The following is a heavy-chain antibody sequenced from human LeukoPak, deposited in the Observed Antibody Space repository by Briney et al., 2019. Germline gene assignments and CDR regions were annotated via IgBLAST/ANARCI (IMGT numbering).Heavy chain of an antibody. CDR2: MGRDGNEI. D-gene: IGHD6-19*01. Sequence: GGSLRLSCSASGFTFSTYWMSWVRQAPGKGLEWVANMGRDGNEIYYLDSVRGRFTISRDNAKNSLYLQMNSLRTEDTAVYYCAKDGKQWHDSWGQGTLVTVSS. CDR3: AKDGKQWHDS. J-gene: IGHJ4*02. CDR1: GFTFSTYW. V-gene: IGHV3-7*03.